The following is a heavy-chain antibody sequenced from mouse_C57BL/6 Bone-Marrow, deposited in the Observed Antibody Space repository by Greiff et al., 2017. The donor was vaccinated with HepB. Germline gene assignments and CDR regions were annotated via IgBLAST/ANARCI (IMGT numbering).Heavy chain of an antibody. Sequence: EVQRVESGGGLVQPGGSMKLSCAASGFTFSDAWMDWVRQSPEKGLEWVAEIRNKANNHATYYAESVKGRFTISRDDSKSSVYLQMNSLRAEDTGIYYCTRKDYYGSSYWYFDVWGTGTTVTVSS. CDR2: IRNKANNHAT. V-gene: IGHV6-6*01. D-gene: IGHD1-1*01. CDR1: GFTFSDAW. CDR3: TRKDYYGSSYWYFDV. J-gene: IGHJ1*03.